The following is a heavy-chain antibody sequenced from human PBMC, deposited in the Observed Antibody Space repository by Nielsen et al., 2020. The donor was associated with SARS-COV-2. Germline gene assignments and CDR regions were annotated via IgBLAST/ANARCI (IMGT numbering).Heavy chain of an antibody. CDR3: AKDQDYYDLSAPGDV. CDR1: GFTFNSYA. Sequence: GGSLRLSCAASGFTFNSYAMNWVRQAPGKGLEWVSNIGAGGVSRDYADSVKGRFTISRDNSKNTLYLQMNSLRAEDTAVYYCAKDQDYYDLSAPGDVWGQGTTVTVSS. V-gene: IGHV3-23*01. J-gene: IGHJ6*02. CDR2: IGAGGVSR. D-gene: IGHD3-22*01.